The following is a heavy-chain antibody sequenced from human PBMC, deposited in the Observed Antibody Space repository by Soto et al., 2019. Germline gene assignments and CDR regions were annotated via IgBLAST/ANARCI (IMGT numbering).Heavy chain of an antibody. Sequence: QVTLKESGPVLVKPTETLTLTCSVSGFSVNNARRGVSWIRQPPGKALVWLASIFSNDEKSYRPSLKSRLTISKDTPKGQVVLTMTNMDPLDTGTYYCARIRDCGCDCYPFDFWGQGTLVTVSS. CDR1: GFSVNNARRG. V-gene: IGHV2-26*01. CDR2: IFSNDEK. J-gene: IGHJ4*02. D-gene: IGHD2-21*02. CDR3: ARIRDCGCDCYPFDF.